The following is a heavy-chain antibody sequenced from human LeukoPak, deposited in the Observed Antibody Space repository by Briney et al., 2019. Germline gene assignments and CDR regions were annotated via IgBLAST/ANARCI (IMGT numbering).Heavy chain of an antibody. J-gene: IGHJ6*02. V-gene: IGHV3-7*04. CDR1: GFTFSSYW. D-gene: IGHD3-10*01. CDR3: VRGIQSWFNGMDV. CDR2: IKQDGSEK. Sequence: GGSLRLSCAASGFTFSSYWMSWVRQAPGKGLEWVANIKQDGSEKYYVDSVKGRFTISRDNAKNSLYLQMNSLRAEDTAVYYCVRGIQSWFNGMDVWGQGTTVTVSS.